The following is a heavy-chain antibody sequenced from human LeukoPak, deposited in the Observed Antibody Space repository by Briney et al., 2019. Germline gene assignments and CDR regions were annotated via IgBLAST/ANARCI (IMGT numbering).Heavy chain of an antibody. V-gene: IGHV1-18*01. D-gene: IGHD6-19*01. Sequence: ASVKVSCKASGYTFTSYGISWVRQAPGQGLEWMGWISAYNGNTNYAQKLQGRVTMTTDTSTSTAYMELRSLRSDDTAVYYCARSGWGAIYYYYYYDMDVWGQGTTVTVSS. CDR3: ARSGWGAIYYYYYYDMDV. CDR1: GYTFTSYG. J-gene: IGHJ6*02. CDR2: ISAYNGNT.